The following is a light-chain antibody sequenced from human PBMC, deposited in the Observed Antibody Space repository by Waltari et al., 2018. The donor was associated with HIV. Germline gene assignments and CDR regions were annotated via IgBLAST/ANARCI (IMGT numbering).Light chain of an antibody. J-gene: IGKJ3*01. Sequence: IQMTQSPSSLSASVGDRVTISCRASQSIANHLNWYQQKPGKAPNLLIYAAVNLQSGVSSRFSGSGSGTDFALIINSLQSEDFATYYCQQSFSTPLNFGPGTKVDLK. CDR2: AAV. CDR1: QSIANH. V-gene: IGKV1-39*01. CDR3: QQSFSTPLN.